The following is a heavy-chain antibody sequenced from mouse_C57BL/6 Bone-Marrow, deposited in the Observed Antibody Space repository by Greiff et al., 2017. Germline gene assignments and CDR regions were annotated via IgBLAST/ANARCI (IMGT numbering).Heavy chain of an antibody. V-gene: IGHV5-16*01. D-gene: IGHD2-4*01. J-gene: IGHJ4*01. CDR1: GFTFSDYY. CDR3: ARDSGLRRGYAMDY. CDR2: INYDGSST. Sequence: EVKLVESEGGLVQPGSSMKLSCTASGFTFSDYYMAWVRQVPEKGLEWVANINYDGSSTYYLDSLKSRFIISRDNAKNILYLQMSSLKSEDTATYYCARDSGLRRGYAMDYWGQGTSVTVSS.